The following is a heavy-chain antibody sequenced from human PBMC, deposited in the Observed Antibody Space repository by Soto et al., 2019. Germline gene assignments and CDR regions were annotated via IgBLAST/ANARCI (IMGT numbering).Heavy chain of an antibody. J-gene: IGHJ4*02. Sequence: GASVKVSCKASGYTFTSYGISWVRQAPGQGLEWMGWISAYNGNTNYAQKLQGRVTMTTDTSTSTAYMELRSLRSDDTAVYYCARDTSRRYCGGDCYRSGFDYWGQGTLVTVS. CDR1: GYTFTSYG. CDR3: ARDTSRRYCGGDCYRSGFDY. D-gene: IGHD2-21*02. V-gene: IGHV1-18*01. CDR2: ISAYNGNT.